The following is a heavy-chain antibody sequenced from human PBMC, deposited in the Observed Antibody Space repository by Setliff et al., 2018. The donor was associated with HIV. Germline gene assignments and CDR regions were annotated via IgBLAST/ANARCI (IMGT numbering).Heavy chain of an antibody. V-gene: IGHV3-48*01. CDR3: ARGRRVSSNYYYYYYMDV. D-gene: IGHD2-2*01. CDR1: GFTFSTYS. J-gene: IGHJ6*03. CDR2: ITADSKII. Sequence: GGSLRLSCAASGFTFSTYSMNWVRQAPGKGLEWVAYITADSKIISYAESVKGRFTISRDNAKNSLYLQMNSLGAEDTAVYYCARGRRVSSNYYYYYYMDVWGKGTTVTVSS.